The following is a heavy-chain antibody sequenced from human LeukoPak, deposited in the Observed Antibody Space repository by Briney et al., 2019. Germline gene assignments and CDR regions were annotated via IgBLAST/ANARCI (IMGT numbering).Heavy chain of an antibody. J-gene: IGHJ4*02. Sequence: GGSLRLSCAASGFTVSSNSMSWVRQAPGKGLEWVAVISSDGSIKVYADSVKGRFTLSRDNSINTVDLQMNSLRAEDTAVYYCVKEYHSRGFGAYFDYWGQGTLVTVSS. V-gene: IGHV3-30*18. CDR3: VKEYHSRGFGAYFDY. CDR2: ISSDGSIK. CDR1: GFTVSSNS. D-gene: IGHD3-3*01.